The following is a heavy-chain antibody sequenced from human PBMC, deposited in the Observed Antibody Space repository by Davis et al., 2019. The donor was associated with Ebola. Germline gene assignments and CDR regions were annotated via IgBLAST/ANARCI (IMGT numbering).Heavy chain of an antibody. D-gene: IGHD3-3*01. CDR1: GGSISSGDYY. CDR3: ARDRQDFWSGYFHMDV. J-gene: IGHJ6*02. V-gene: IGHV4-30-4*01. CDR2: IYYSGST. Sequence: SETLSLTCTVSGGSISSGDYYWSWIRQPPGKGLEWIGYIYYSGSTYYNPSLKSRVTISVDTSKNQFSLKLSSVTAADTAVYYCARDRQDFWSGYFHMDVWGQGTTVTVSS.